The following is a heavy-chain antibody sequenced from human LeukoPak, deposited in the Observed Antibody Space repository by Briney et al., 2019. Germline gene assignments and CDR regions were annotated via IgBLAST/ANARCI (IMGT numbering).Heavy chain of an antibody. CDR1: GDSISSGGYY. CDR3: ARNGDYGVAVFDH. CDR2: IYYTGNS. D-gene: IGHD4-17*01. J-gene: IGHJ4*02. Sequence: SETLSLTCTVSGDSISSGGYYWSWVRQPPGKGLEWLGYIYYTGNSYYNPSLKSRVSISVDTSKNQFSLKVTSLTAADTAVYYCARNGDYGVAVFDHWGQGTLVTVSS. V-gene: IGHV4-31*03.